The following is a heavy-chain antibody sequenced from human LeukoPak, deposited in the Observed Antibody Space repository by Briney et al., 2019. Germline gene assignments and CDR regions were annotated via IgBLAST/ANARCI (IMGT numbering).Heavy chain of an antibody. J-gene: IGHJ6*02. CDR3: ARAGPVVPAARNYYYYGMDV. Sequence: GRSLRLSCAASGFTFSSYAMHWVRQAPGKGLEWVAVISYDGSNKYYADSVKGRFTISRDNSKSTLYLQMNSLRAEDTAVYYCARAGPVVPAARNYYYYGMDVWGQGTTVTVSS. CDR1: GFTFSSYA. V-gene: IGHV3-30-3*01. CDR2: ISYDGSNK. D-gene: IGHD2-2*01.